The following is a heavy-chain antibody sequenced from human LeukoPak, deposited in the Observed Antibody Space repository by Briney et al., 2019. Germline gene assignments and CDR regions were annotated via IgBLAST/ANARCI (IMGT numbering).Heavy chain of an antibody. J-gene: IGHJ6*03. Sequence: GGSLRLSCAASGFTFDDYAMHWVRQAPGKGLEYVSGISWNSGSIRYADSVRGRFTISRDNAKNSLYLQMNSLRAEDTAVYYCARAREAISMIVVVHMDVWGKGTTVTVSS. V-gene: IGHV3-9*01. D-gene: IGHD3-22*01. CDR1: GFTFDDYA. CDR2: ISWNSGSI. CDR3: ARAREAISMIVVVHMDV.